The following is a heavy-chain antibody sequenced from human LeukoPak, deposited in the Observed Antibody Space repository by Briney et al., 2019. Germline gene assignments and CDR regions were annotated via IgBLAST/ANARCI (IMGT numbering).Heavy chain of an antibody. D-gene: IGHD3-10*01. V-gene: IGHV3-11*05. Sequence: PGGSLRLSCTASGFTFSDYYMSWIRQAPGKGLEWVSYISSSSTYTNYTDSVKDRFTISRDNAENSLYLQMNTLRAEDTAVYYCAREHYYGSGSYFDYWGQGILVTVSS. J-gene: IGHJ4*02. CDR1: GFTFSDYY. CDR3: AREHYYGSGSYFDY. CDR2: ISSSSTYT.